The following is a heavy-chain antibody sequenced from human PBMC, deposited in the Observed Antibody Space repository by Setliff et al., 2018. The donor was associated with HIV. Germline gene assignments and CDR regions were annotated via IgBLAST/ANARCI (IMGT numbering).Heavy chain of an antibody. CDR1: GYTFSTNA. J-gene: IGHJ4*02. V-gene: IGHV1-3*01. CDR2: INAGDDNT. CDR3: ARGSCSGCYLSDY. Sequence: ASVKVSCKAFGYTFSTNAIHWVRQVPGQRLEWMGYINAGDDNTGYSEKFQGRVTITRDTSANTAYMELSSLRSEDTAVYYCARGSCSGCYLSDYWGLGTLVTVSS. D-gene: IGHD6-19*01.